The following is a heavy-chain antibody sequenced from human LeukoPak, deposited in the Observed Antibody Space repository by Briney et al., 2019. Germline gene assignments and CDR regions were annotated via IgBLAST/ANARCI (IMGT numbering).Heavy chain of an antibody. J-gene: IGHJ3*02. CDR2: IYPGDSDT. CDR1: GYSFTSYW. V-gene: IGHV5-51*01. CDR3: ARILNLYDVFDI. Sequence: GESLKISCKGSGYSFTSYWIAWVRLMPGKGLEWMGIIYPGDSDTRYSPSFQGQVTISADKSIRTAYLQWSSLKASDTAMYYCARILNLYDVFDIWGQGTLVTVSS.